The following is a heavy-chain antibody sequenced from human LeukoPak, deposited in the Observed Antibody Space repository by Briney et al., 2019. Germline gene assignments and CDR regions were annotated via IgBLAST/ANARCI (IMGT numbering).Heavy chain of an antibody. Sequence: SETLSLTCTVSGGSISSSSYYWGWIRQPPGKGLEWIGSIYYSGSTYYNPSLKSRVTISVDTSKNQFSLKLSSVNAADTAVYYCARHRSLVGTGVASYYFDYWGQGTLVTVSS. CDR3: ARHRSLVGTGVASYYFDY. CDR2: IYYSGST. CDR1: GGSISSSSYY. J-gene: IGHJ4*02. D-gene: IGHD6-19*01. V-gene: IGHV4-39*01.